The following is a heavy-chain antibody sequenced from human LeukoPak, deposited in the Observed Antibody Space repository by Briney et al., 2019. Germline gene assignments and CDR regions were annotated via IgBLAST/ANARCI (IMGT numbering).Heavy chain of an antibody. D-gene: IGHD4-23*01. CDR2: IWYDGSKK. V-gene: IGHV3-33*06. CDR1: GFTFSSYG. J-gene: IGHJ6*03. Sequence: GGSLRLSCAASGFTFSSYGMHWVRQAPGKELQWVAVIWYDGSKKYYADSVKGRFTISRDNSKNTLYLQMNSLRAEDTAVYYCAKPISVVTQTYYMDVWGKGTTVTVSS. CDR3: AKPISVVTQTYYMDV.